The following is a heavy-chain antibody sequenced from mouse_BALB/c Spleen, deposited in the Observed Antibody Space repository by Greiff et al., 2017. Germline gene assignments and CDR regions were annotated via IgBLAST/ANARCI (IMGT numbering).Heavy chain of an antibody. CDR2: IYPGNGDT. J-gene: IGHJ2*01. Sequence: LQQPGAELVKPGASVKMSCKASGYTFTSYNMHWVKQTPGQGLEWIGAIYPGNGDTSYNQKFKGKATLTADKSSSTAYMQLSSLTSEDSAVYYCARQDYGYFDYWGQGTTLTVSS. D-gene: IGHD1-1*01. CDR1: GYTFTSYN. V-gene: IGHV1-12*01. CDR3: ARQDYGYFDY.